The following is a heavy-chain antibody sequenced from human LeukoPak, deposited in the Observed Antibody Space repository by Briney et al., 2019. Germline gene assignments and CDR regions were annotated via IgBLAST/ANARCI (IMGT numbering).Heavy chain of an antibody. V-gene: IGHV3-48*03. CDR1: GFTFSYFE. CDR2: ISLSGSTI. J-gene: IGHJ4*02. CDR3: ARDPYYSGYYYFDY. D-gene: IGHD3-22*01. Sequence: GGSLRLSCAASGFTFSYFEMNWVRQAPGKGLEWLSYISLSGSTIYYADSVKGRFTISRDNAKSSLYLQMNSPRAEDTAVYYCARDPYYSGYYYFDYWGQGTLVTVSS.